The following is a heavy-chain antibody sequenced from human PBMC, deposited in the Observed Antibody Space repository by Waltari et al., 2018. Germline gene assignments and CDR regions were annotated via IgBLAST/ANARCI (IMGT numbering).Heavy chain of an antibody. CDR3: AREGSHLTTVNDY. CDR1: GYTFSAYY. D-gene: IGHD4-4*01. Sequence: LMQSGAEVKKPGASVRVSCKTSGYTFSAYYIHWVRQAPGQGLEWMGWIKPRNGGTKYTQKFHGRVTMTRDTSINTAYMELSSLIFDDTAVYYCAREGSHLTTVNDYWGQGTLVIVSS. CDR2: IKPRNGGT. V-gene: IGHV1-2*02. J-gene: IGHJ4*02.